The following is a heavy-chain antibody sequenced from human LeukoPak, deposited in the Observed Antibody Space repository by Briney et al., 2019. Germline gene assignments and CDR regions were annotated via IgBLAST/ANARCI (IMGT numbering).Heavy chain of an antibody. CDR1: GFTFSKAW. J-gene: IGHJ4*02. V-gene: IGHV3-15*01. CDR2: IKSNADDGTT. D-gene: IGHD3-22*01. CDR3: STYRWQYDSSGDDC. Sequence: GGSLRLSCAASGFTFSKAWMSWVRQAAGKGLEWLGRIKSNADDGTTDYAAPMKGRISISRDDSQNTLYLQLNSLKTEDTAVYYCSTYRWQYDSSGDDCWGQGTLVTVSS.